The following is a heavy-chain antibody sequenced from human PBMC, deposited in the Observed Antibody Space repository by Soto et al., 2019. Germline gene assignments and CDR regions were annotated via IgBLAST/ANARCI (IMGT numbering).Heavy chain of an antibody. Sequence: QLQLQESGPGLVKPSETLSLTCTVSGDSISSSNYYWGWIRQPPGKGLEWIGSGTTYYNPSLRSRVTISVDTSKNQFSLKLNSVTAADTAIYYCMTYGGGTGRFDYWGQGTLVTVSS. V-gene: IGHV4-39*01. CDR3: MTYGGGTGRFDY. J-gene: IGHJ4*02. CDR1: GDSISSSNYY. CDR2: SGTT. D-gene: IGHD4-17*01.